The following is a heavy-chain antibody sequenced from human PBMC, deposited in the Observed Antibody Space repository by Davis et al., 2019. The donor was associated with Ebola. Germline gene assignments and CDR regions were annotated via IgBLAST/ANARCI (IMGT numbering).Heavy chain of an antibody. CDR3: ASDVPRGYSYGYLFDY. J-gene: IGHJ4*02. CDR1: GGSISSYY. CDR2: IYYSGST. Sequence: SETLSLTCTVSGGSISSYYWSWIRQPPGKGLEWIGYIYYSGSTNYKPSLKSRVTISVDTSKNQFSLKLSSVTAADTAVYYCASDVPRGYSYGYLFDYWGQGTLVTVSS. V-gene: IGHV4-59*01. D-gene: IGHD5-18*01.